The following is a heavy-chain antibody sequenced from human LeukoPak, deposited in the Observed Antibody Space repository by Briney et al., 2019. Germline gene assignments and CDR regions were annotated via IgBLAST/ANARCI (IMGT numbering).Heavy chain of an antibody. J-gene: IGHJ4*02. CDR3: ARGTSWFGGIDY. CDR1: GYTFTRYY. V-gene: IGHV1-2*06. Sequence: ASVKVSCKASGYTFTRYYMHWVRQAPGQGLEWMGRINPNSGGTNYAQKFQGRVTMTRDTSISTAYMELSRLRSDDTAVYYCARGTSWFGGIDYWGQGTLVTVSS. CDR2: INPNSGGT. D-gene: IGHD3-10*01.